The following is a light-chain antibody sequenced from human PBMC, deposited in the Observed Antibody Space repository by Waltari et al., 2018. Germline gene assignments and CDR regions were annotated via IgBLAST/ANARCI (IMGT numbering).Light chain of an antibody. Sequence: EIVLTQSPGTLSLSPGERATLSCRASQSVSSSYLAWYQQKPGQAPRPLIHCASSRATGIPDSFSGSGSGTDFTLTISRLEPEDFAVYYCQQYGSSPPYTFGQGTKLEIK. CDR1: QSVSSSY. CDR2: CAS. CDR3: QQYGSSPPYT. V-gene: IGKV3-20*01. J-gene: IGKJ2*01.